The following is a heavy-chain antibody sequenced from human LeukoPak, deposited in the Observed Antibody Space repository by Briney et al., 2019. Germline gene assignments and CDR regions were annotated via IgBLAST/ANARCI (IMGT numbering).Heavy chain of an antibody. CDR1: GASVNSGSSY. CDR2: IYYSGST. Sequence: SETLSLTCTVSGASVNSGSSYWSWIRQPPGKGPEWIGNIYYSGSTHYNPSLKSRVTMSLDTSKNEFSLKLSSLTAADTAMYFCARENRGQTYGSLLDYWGQGALVTVS. CDR3: ARENRGQTYGSLLDY. V-gene: IGHV4-61*01. J-gene: IGHJ4*02. D-gene: IGHD4-17*01.